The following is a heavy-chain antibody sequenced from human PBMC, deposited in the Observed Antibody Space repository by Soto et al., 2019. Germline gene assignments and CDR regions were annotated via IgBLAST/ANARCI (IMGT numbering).Heavy chain of an antibody. V-gene: IGHV3-53*01. J-gene: IGHJ5*02. D-gene: IGHD3-22*01. CDR2: IYSGGST. Sequence: PGWSLRLSCASSVFIVIDTYMSWVRQAPGRGLEWVSVIYSGGSTYYADSVEGRFTISRDTSKNTLFLHMTNLRVEDTAVFYCASGGTYSSGWFDHWGQGALVTVSS. CDR1: VFIVIDTY. CDR3: ASGGTYSSGWFDH.